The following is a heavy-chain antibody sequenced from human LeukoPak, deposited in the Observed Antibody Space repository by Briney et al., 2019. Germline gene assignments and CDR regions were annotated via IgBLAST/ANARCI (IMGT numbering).Heavy chain of an antibody. CDR2: ISSSGSTI. J-gene: IGHJ4*02. D-gene: IGHD5-18*01. V-gene: IGHV3-48*03. Sequence: GGSLRLSCAASGFTFSSYEMNWVRQAPGKGVEWISYISSSGSTIYYADSVKGRFTISRDNTKNSLFLQMNSLRAEDTAVHYCARAPGGSSYGLVDFWGQGTLVTVSS. CDR1: GFTFSSYE. CDR3: ARAPGGSSYGLVDF.